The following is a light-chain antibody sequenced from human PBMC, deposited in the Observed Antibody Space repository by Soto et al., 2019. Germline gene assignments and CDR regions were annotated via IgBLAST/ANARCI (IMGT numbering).Light chain of an antibody. V-gene: IGKV3-20*01. CDR1: QIFSSTS. CDR2: GAS. CDR3: QQYDSSPRT. Sequence: EIVMTQTPATLSVSPGERATLSWRASQIFSSTSLAWYQQKPGQAPRLLIYGASNRATGIPDRFSGSGSGTDFILTNSRLEPEDFAVYYCQQYDSSPRTFGRGTKVDI. J-gene: IGKJ1*01.